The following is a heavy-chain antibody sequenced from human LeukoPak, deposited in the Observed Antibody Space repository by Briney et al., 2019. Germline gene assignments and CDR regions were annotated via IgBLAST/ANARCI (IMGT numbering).Heavy chain of an antibody. Sequence: PAGSLRLYCAASGFTFSSYAMSWVRQAPGKGLEWVSAISGSGGSTYYADSVKGRFTISRDNSKNTLYLQMNSLRAEDTAVYYCAKDPRGYSYGYADYWGQGTLVTVSS. CDR2: ISGSGGST. V-gene: IGHV3-23*01. CDR3: AKDPRGYSYGYADY. D-gene: IGHD5-18*01. J-gene: IGHJ4*02. CDR1: GFTFSSYA.